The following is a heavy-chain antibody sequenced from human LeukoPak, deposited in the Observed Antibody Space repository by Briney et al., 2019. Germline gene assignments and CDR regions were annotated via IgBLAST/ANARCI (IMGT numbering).Heavy chain of an antibody. CDR1: GYTFSTYD. J-gene: IGHJ5*02. Sequence: ASVKVSCKASGYTFSTYDINWVRQAPGQGLEWMGWMNPNTGNTDYAQKFQGRVTMTRDTSISTAYMELSGLRSDDTAIYYCAGGWEPYDYWFDPWGQGTLVTVSS. V-gene: IGHV1-8*02. D-gene: IGHD5-12*01. CDR3: AGGWEPYDYWFDP. CDR2: MNPNTGNT.